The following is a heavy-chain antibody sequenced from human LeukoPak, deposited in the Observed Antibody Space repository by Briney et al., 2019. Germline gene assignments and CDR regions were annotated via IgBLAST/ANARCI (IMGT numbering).Heavy chain of an antibody. CDR2: IRYDGSNK. D-gene: IGHD3-10*01. Sequence: GGSLRLSCAASGFTFSSYGMHWVRQAPGKGLEWVAFIRYDGSNKYYADSVKGRFTISRDNSKNTLYLQMNSLRAEDTAVYYCARDRSITMVRGARPDYWGQGTLVTVSS. CDR3: ARDRSITMVRGARPDY. V-gene: IGHV3-30*02. CDR1: GFTFSSYG. J-gene: IGHJ4*02.